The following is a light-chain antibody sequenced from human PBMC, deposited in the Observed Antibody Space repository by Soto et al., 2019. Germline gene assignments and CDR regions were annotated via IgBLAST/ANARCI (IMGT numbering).Light chain of an antibody. Sequence: EIVVTHCPGTLTLSPCERATLSFSASQSLTSSHLAWYQQKPGQAPRLLMFGASSRATGIPDRFSGSGSGTDFTLTISRLEPEDFAVYYCQQYSTSRGTFGQGTKVDIK. J-gene: IGKJ1*01. V-gene: IGKV3-20*01. CDR3: QQYSTSRGT. CDR1: QSLTSSH. CDR2: GAS.